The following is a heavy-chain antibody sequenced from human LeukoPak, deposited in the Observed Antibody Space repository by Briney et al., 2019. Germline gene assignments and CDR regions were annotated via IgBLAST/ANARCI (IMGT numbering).Heavy chain of an antibody. CDR2: TNPGGDNR. D-gene: IGHD5-24*01. Sequence: ASVKLSCKASGYTFTKSYIHWVRHPHGQGLEWMGLTNPGGDNRNYAQNFQGRVTMTSDTSERTVYMELSSLRSEDTDIYYCARMRDGYNDAYDIWGQGTVVTVSS. CDR3: ARMRDGYNDAYDI. CDR1: GYTFTKSY. J-gene: IGHJ3*02. V-gene: IGHV1-46*01.